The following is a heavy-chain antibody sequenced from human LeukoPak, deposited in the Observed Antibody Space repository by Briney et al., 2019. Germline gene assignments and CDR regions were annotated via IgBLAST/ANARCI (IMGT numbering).Heavy chain of an antibody. V-gene: IGHV3-9*03. J-gene: IGHJ3*02. D-gene: IGHD3-3*01. CDR1: GFTFDDYA. CDR3: AALKYDFWSGYEYAFDI. Sequence: GGSLRLSCAASGFTFDDYAMHWVRQAPGKGLEWVSGISWNSGSIGYADSVKGRFTISRDNAKNSLYLQMNSLRAEDMALYYCAALKYDFWSGYEYAFDIWGQGTMVTVSS. CDR2: ISWNSGSI.